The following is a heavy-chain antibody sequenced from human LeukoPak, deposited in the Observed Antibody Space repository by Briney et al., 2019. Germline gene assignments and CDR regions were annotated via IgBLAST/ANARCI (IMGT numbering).Heavy chain of an antibody. D-gene: IGHD5-12*01. Sequence: PSETLSLTCTVSGGSIRSYYWSWIRQPPGKGLEWIGYFYYSGSTNYNPSLKSRVTISVDTSKNQFSLKLSSVTAADTAVYYCARAYSGYGQIDYWGQGTLVTVSS. CDR1: GGSIRSYY. CDR2: FYYSGST. V-gene: IGHV4-59*01. CDR3: ARAYSGYGQIDY. J-gene: IGHJ4*02.